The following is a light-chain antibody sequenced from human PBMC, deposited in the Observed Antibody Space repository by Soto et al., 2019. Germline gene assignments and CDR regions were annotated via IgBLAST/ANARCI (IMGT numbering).Light chain of an antibody. J-gene: IGLJ2*01. Sequence: QSALTQPASVSGSPGQSITISCTGTSSDVGASNYVSWYQQHPGEAPKLMISDVTDRPSGVSYRFSGSKSGSTASLTISGFQAEDEADYFCSSYTTSSTVVFGGGTQLTVL. CDR3: SSYTTSSTVV. CDR1: SSDVGASNY. CDR2: DVT. V-gene: IGLV2-14*03.